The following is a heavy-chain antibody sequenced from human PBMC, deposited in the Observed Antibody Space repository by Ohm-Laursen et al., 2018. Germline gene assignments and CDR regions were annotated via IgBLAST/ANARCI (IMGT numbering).Heavy chain of an antibody. CDR1: AATINSHH. V-gene: IGHV4-59*11. CDR2: VYYSGST. J-gene: IGHJ4*02. D-gene: IGHD6-13*01. CDR3: ASSGSPSRAWYSFDS. Sequence: SQTLSLTCTVSAATINSHHWSFIRQAPGMGLEWIAFVYYSGSTYYNPSLKSRVSMSVDTSNNQFSLQLRYVTAADTAVYYCASSGSPSRAWYSFDSWGQGTLVTVSS.